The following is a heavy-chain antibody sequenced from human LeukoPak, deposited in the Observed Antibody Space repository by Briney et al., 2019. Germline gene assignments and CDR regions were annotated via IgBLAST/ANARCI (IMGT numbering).Heavy chain of an antibody. V-gene: IGHV1-18*01. J-gene: IGHJ6*03. Sequence: VASVKVSCKASGYTFTSYGISWVRQAPGQGPEWMGWISAYNGNTNYAQKLQGRVTMTTDTSTSTAYMELRSLRSDDTAVYYCARVYSSSSGSDYYYYYMDVWGKGTTVTVSS. D-gene: IGHD6-6*01. CDR2: ISAYNGNT. CDR3: ARVYSSSSGSDYYYYYMDV. CDR1: GYTFTSYG.